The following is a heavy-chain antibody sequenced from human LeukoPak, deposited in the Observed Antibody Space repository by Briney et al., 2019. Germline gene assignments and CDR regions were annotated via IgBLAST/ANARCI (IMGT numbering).Heavy chain of an antibody. J-gene: IGHJ4*02. D-gene: IGHD3-9*01. Sequence: SETLSLTCTVSGGSISSSSYYWGWIRQPPGKGLEWIGSIYYSGSTYYNPSLKSRVTISVDTSKSQFSLKLSSVTAADTAVYYCARASPTYYDILTGYFPPAWFDYWGQGTLVTVSS. V-gene: IGHV4-39*07. CDR1: GGSISSSSYY. CDR3: ARASPTYYDILTGYFPPAWFDY. CDR2: IYYSGST.